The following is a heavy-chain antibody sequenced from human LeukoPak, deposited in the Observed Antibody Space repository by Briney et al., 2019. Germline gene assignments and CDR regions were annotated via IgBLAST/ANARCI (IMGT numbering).Heavy chain of an antibody. V-gene: IGHV4-61*02. CDR3: ARRWDGEYAFDI. J-gene: IGHJ3*02. CDR1: GGSISSGSYY. Sequence: SETLSLTCTVSGGSISSGSYYWSWIRQPAGKGLEWIGRIYTSGSTNYNPSLKSRVTISVDTSKNQFSLKLSSVTAADTAVYYCARRWDGEYAFDIWGQGTMVTVSS. D-gene: IGHD3-10*01. CDR2: IYTSGST.